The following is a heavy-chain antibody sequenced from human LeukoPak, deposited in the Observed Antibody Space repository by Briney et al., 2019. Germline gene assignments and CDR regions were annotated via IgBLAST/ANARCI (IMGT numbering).Heavy chain of an antibody. V-gene: IGHV3-9*01. CDR3: AKESLRVVPSATFDY. J-gene: IGHJ4*02. Sequence: GGSLRLSCAASGFTFDDYAMHWVRQAPGKGLEWVSGISWNGGSIGYADSVKGRFTISRDNANNSLYLQMNSLRAEDTAVYYCAKESLRVVPSATFDYWGQGTLVTVSS. CDR1: GFTFDDYA. D-gene: IGHD2-2*01. CDR2: ISWNGGSI.